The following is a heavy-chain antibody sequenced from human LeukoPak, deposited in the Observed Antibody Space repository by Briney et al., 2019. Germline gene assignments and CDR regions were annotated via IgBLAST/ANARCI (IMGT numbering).Heavy chain of an antibody. CDR2: INHSGST. V-gene: IGHV4-39*07. CDR1: GGSISSGGYY. D-gene: IGHD3-10*01. Sequence: SETLSLTCTVSGGSISSGGYYWSWIRQPPGKGLEWIGEINHSGSTNYNPSLKSRVTISVDTSKNQFSLKLSSVTAADTAVYCCARGPYYYGSGSYLSPWGQGTLVTVSS. CDR3: ARGPYYYGSGSYLSP. J-gene: IGHJ5*02.